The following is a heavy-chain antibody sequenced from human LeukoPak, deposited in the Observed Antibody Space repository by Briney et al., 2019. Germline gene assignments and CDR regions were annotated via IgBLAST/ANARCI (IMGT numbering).Heavy chain of an antibody. J-gene: IGHJ4*02. D-gene: IGHD6-13*01. V-gene: IGHV3-7*05. Sequence: GGSLRLSCAASGLTFSSYWMTWVRQAPGKGLEWVANIKQDGSEKYYVDSVKGRFTISRDNAKNSLYLQMNSLRAEDTAVYYCARDRISQAAAGTPFDYWGQGTLVTVSS. CDR3: ARDRISQAAAGTPFDY. CDR2: IKQDGSEK. CDR1: GLTFSSYW.